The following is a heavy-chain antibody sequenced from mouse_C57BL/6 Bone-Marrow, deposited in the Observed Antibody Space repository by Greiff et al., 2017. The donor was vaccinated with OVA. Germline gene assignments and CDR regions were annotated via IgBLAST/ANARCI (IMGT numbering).Heavy chain of an antibody. CDR3: ARAYYYGSSPSAY. V-gene: IGHV5-4*03. CDR2: ISDGGSYT. Sequence: EVMLVESGGGLVKPGGSLKLSCAASGFTFSSYAMSWVRQTPEKRLEWVATISDGGSYTYYPDNVKGRFTISRDTAKNNLYLQMSHLKSEDTAMYYCARAYYYGSSPSAYWGQGTLVTVSA. J-gene: IGHJ3*01. CDR1: GFTFSSYA. D-gene: IGHD1-1*01.